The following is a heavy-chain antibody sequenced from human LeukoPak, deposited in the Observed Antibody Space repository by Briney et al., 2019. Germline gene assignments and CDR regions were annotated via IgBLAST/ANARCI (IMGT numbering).Heavy chain of an antibody. D-gene: IGHD3-16*01. CDR1: GFTFDDYA. V-gene: IGHV3-9*01. J-gene: IGHJ4*02. CDR2: ISWNSGSI. CDR3: ATLGQGGVY. Sequence: PGGSLRLSCAASGFTFDDYAMHWVRQAPGKGLEWVSGISWNSGSIGYADSVKGRFTISRDNAKNSLYLQMNSLRAEDTALYYCATLGQGGVYWGQGTLVTVSS.